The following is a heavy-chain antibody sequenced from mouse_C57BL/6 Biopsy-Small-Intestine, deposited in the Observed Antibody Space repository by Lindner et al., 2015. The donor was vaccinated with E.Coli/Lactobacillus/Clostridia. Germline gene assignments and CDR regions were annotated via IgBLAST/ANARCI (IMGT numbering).Heavy chain of an antibody. D-gene: IGHD2-13*01. Sequence: SVKVSCKASGYTFTTFGISWVRQAPGQGLEWMGWISGDNGNTNYAQKVQGRVTMTTDTSTSTAYLELRSLRADDTAVCYCARAGAAVTSHFDYWGQGTLVTVSS. CDR2: ISGDNGNT. CDR1: GYTFTTFG. CDR3: ARAGAAVTSHFDY. V-gene: IGHV1-55*01. J-gene: IGHJ4*01.